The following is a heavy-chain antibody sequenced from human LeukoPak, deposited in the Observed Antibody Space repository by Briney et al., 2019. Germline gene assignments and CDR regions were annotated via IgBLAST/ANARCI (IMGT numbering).Heavy chain of an antibody. D-gene: IGHD4-17*01. CDR1: GYTFTGYY. J-gene: IGHJ4*02. V-gene: IGHV1-2*02. CDR3: ARDLEGDYGLSDY. CDR2: INPNSGGT. Sequence: ASVEVSCKASGYTFTGYYMHWVRQAPGQGLEWMGWINPNSGGTNYAQKFQGRVTMTRDTSISTAYMELSRLRSDDTAVYYCARDLEGDYGLSDYWGQGTLVTVSS.